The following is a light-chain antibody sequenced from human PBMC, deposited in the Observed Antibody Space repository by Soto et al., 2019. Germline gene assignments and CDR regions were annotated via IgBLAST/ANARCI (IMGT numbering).Light chain of an antibody. J-gene: IGLJ3*02. CDR2: EVT. Sequence: QSALTQPASVSGSPGQSITISCTGTSSDIGDYNYVSWYQQHPGKAPKLMIYEVTNRPSGISNRFSGSKSGNTASLTISGLQAEDEADYYCNSYSKSRSLVFGGGTKLTVL. V-gene: IGLV2-14*01. CDR1: SSDIGDYNY. CDR3: NSYSKSRSLV.